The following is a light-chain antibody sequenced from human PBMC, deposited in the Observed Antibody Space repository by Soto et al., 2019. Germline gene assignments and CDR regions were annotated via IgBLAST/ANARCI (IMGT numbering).Light chain of an antibody. J-gene: IGKJ5*01. Sequence: DIQITQSPSSLSASVGDRVTITCRASQGISTYLAWFQQKPGKAPKSLIYAASNLQSGVPSKFSGSGSGTEFTLTISSLQPEDFATYYCQQYNSYPITFGQGTRLEIK. CDR2: AAS. CDR1: QGISTY. V-gene: IGKV1-16*02. CDR3: QQYNSYPIT.